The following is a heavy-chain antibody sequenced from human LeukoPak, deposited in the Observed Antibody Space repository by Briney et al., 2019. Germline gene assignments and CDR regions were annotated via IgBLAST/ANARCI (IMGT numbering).Heavy chain of an antibody. J-gene: IGHJ4*02. CDR2: IYYSGST. CDR1: GGSISSYY. D-gene: IGHD5-18*01. CDR3: ARQTSGYSYGSFDC. V-gene: IGHV4-59*08. Sequence: SETLSLTCTVSGGSISSYYWSWIRQPPGKGLEWIGYIYYSGSTNYNPSLKSRVTISVDTSKNQFSLKLSSVTAADTAVYYCARQTSGYSYGSFDCWGQGTLVTVSS.